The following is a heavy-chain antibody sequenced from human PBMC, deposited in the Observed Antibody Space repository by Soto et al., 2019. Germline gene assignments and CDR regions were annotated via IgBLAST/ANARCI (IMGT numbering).Heavy chain of an antibody. CDR3: AREYRLAVVAPGY. D-gene: IGHD3-22*01. CDR1: GFTFSSYT. V-gene: IGHV3-30-3*01. J-gene: IGHJ4*02. CDR2: ISYDGGDK. Sequence: QVQLVESGGGVVQPGRSLRLSCAASGFTFSSYTMHWVRQTPGRGLEWVADISYDGGDKYYADSVKGRFTISRDNSKTTQYLQMNSLRAGDTSVYYCAREYRLAVVAPGYWGQGILVTVSS.